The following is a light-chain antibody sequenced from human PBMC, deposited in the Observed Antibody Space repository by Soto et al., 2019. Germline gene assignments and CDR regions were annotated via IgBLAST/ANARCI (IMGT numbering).Light chain of an antibody. Sequence: QSVLTQSPSASASLGASVKLTCTLSSGHSTYAIAWHQQQPEKGPRYLMKLNSDGSHSKGDGIPDRFSGSSSGAERYLTISSLQSEDEADYCQTWGTGLWVFGGGTKLTVL. CDR3: QTWGTGLWV. J-gene: IGLJ3*02. CDR1: SGHSTYA. V-gene: IGLV4-69*01. CDR2: LNSDGSH.